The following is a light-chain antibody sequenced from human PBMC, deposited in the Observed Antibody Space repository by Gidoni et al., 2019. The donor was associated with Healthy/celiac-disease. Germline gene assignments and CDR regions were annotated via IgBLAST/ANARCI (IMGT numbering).Light chain of an antibody. Sequence: DIQMTQSPSSLSASVGDRVTITCRASQSISSYLNWYQQKPGKAPKLLIYAASSLQSGVPSRFSGSGSVTDFTLTISSLQPEDFATYYCQQSYSTPLTCGQGTKVEIK. CDR2: AAS. CDR3: QQSYSTPLT. J-gene: IGKJ1*01. V-gene: IGKV1-39*01. CDR1: QSISSY.